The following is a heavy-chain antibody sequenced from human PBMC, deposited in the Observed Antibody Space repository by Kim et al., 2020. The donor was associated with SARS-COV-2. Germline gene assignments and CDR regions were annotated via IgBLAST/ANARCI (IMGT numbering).Heavy chain of an antibody. V-gene: IGHV3-33*06. CDR2: IWYDGSNK. Sequence: GGSLRLSCAASGFTFSSYGMHWVRQAPGKGLEWVAVIWYDGSNKYYADSVKGRFTISRDNSKNTLYLQMNSLRAEDTAVYYCAKGYDSSGNDYWGQGTLVTVSS. J-gene: IGHJ4*02. D-gene: IGHD3-22*01. CDR1: GFTFSSYG. CDR3: AKGYDSSGNDY.